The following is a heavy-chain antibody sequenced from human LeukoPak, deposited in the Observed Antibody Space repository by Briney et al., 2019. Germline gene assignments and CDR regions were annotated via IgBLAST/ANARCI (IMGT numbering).Heavy chain of an antibody. CDR3: AREILRFDI. J-gene: IGHJ3*02. CDR2: INTDSGNP. V-gene: IGHV7-4-1*02. Sequence: GASVKVSCKASGYSFNSQGMNWVRQAPGQGLEWMGWINTDSGNPTYAQGFTGRFVFSLDSSISTAYLQISNLMPEDTAKYYCAREILRFDIWGQGTMVTVSS. CDR1: GYSFNSQG.